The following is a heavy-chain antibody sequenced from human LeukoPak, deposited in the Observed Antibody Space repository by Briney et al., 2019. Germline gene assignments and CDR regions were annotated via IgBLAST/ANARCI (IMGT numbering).Heavy chain of an antibody. D-gene: IGHD1-26*01. CDR2: ISAYNGNT. CDR1: GYTFTSYG. V-gene: IGHV1-18*01. Sequence: GASVKVSCKASGYTFTSYGISWVRQAPGQGLEWMGWISAYNGNTNYAQKLQGRVTITRNTSISTAYMELSSLRSEDTAVYYCARTPILSVGAADYYYYYYMDVWGKGTTVTVSS. CDR3: ARTPILSVGAADYYYYYYMDV. J-gene: IGHJ6*03.